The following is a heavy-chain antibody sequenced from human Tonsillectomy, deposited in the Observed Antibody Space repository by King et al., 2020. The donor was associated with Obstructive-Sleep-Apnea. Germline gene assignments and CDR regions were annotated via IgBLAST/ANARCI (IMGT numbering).Heavy chain of an antibody. CDR1: DDSITSSSYY. Sequence: PLQESGPGLVKPSQTLSLTCSVSDDSITSSSYYWGWIRQYPGKGLEWIGCISHSGTPYYNPSLESRVTISVETSQNQFFLKLSSVTAADTAVYYCARSTEYSNYEAYWGQGILVTVSS. V-gene: IGHV4-31*03. CDR3: ARSTEYSNYEAY. CDR2: ISHSGTP. D-gene: IGHD4-11*01. J-gene: IGHJ4*02.